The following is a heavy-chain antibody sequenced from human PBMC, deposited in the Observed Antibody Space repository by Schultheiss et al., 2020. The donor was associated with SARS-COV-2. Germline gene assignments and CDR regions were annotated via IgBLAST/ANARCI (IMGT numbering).Heavy chain of an antibody. Sequence: SQTLSLTCTVSGGSIRNYYWSWIRQPPGKELEWIGCIYYSGTANYNPSLNSRVGISMDTSKNQFSLKLSSVTAADTAVYYCAGHDGETFDFWGQGTLVTVSS. D-gene: IGHD4-17*01. CDR1: GGSIRNYY. CDR2: IYYSGTA. V-gene: IGHV4-59*01. J-gene: IGHJ4*02. CDR3: AGHDGETFDF.